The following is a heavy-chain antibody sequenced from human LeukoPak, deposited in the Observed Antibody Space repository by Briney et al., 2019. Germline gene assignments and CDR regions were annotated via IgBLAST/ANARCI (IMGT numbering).Heavy chain of an antibody. J-gene: IGHJ4*02. D-gene: IGHD3-10*01. CDR3: ARQGPPESGG. Sequence: SETLSLTCTVSGGSISSYYWSWIRQPPGKGLEWIGSIYYSGSTYYNPSLKSRVTISVDTSKNQFSLKLSSVTAADTAVYYCARQGPPESGGWGQGTLVTVSS. CDR1: GGSISSYY. CDR2: IYYSGST. V-gene: IGHV4-59*05.